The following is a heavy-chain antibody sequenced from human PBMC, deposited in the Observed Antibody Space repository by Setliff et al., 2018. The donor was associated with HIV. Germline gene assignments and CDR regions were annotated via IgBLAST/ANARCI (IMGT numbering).Heavy chain of an antibody. CDR2: IKGDGSET. V-gene: IGHV3-7*03. CDR1: GFTFNNYW. CDR3: ASFYGDYGY. D-gene: IGHD3-10*01. J-gene: IGHJ4*01. Sequence: PGGSLRLSCESSGFTFNNYWMSWVRQAPGKRPEWVANIKGDGSETYYVDSVKGRFTISRDNAKNSLYLQMDSLRDEDTAVYYCASFYGDYGYWGHGTQVTVSS.